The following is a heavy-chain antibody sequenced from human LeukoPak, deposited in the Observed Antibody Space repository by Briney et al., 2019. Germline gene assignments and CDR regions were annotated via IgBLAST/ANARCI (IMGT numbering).Heavy chain of an antibody. CDR1: GFTFDSFA. D-gene: IGHD6-13*01. CDR2: ITGSGSNA. Sequence: GGSLRLSCAASGFTFDSFAMNWVRQAPGKGREWVCTITGSGSNAYYADSVKGRFTISRDNSKNPLYLQMNSLSSEDTAVYYCAKSMGSSSAYRFEYWGQGTLVTVSS. J-gene: IGHJ4*02. V-gene: IGHV3-23*01. CDR3: AKSMGSSSAYRFEY.